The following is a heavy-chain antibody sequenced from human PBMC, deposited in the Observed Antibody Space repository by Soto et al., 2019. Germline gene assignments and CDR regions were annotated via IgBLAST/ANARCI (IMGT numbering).Heavy chain of an antibody. D-gene: IGHD2-15*01. CDR2: IYKSATT. J-gene: IGHJ5*01. CDR1: GDSISTVDYF. CDR3: ARGRYCLTGRCFPNWFDS. Sequence: KPSETLSLTCSVSGDSISTVDYFWAWIRQPPGQALEYIGYIYKSATTYYNPSFESRVAISLGTSKSQFSLNVTSVTAADTAVYFCARGRYCLTGRCFPNWFDSWGQGTPGTVSA. V-gene: IGHV4-30-4*01.